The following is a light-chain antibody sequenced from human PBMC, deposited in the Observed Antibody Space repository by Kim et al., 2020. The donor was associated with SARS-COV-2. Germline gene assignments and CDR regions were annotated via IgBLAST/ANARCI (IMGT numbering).Light chain of an antibody. CDR1: NIGSKS. CDR2: YDS. J-gene: IGLJ3*02. Sequence: APGKTARITCGGNNIGSKSGHWYQQKPGQAPVLVIDYDSDRPSGIPERCSGSNSGNTATLTISRVEAGDEADYYCQVWDSSSDHPVFGGGTQLTVL. V-gene: IGLV3-21*04. CDR3: QVWDSSSDHPV.